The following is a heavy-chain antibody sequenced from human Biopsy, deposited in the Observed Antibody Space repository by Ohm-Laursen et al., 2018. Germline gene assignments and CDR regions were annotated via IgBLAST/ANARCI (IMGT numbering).Heavy chain of an antibody. CDR3: AKDRYNYTPIGGFSMDV. CDR1: GFTFNNYG. CDR2: IFNDGSNT. D-gene: IGHD5-18*01. V-gene: IGHV3-30*18. Sequence: SLRLSCAASGFTFNNYGMQWVRQAPGKGLEWVAFIFNDGSNTYYADSVKGRFTISRDNSRDTLYLQMSSLRVEDTAVYYCAKDRYNYTPIGGFSMDVWGQGTTVTVSS. J-gene: IGHJ6*02.